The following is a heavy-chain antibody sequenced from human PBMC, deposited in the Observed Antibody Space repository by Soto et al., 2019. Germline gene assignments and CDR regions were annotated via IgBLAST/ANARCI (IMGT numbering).Heavy chain of an antibody. CDR1: GFTVSSNY. CDR2: IYSGGST. D-gene: IGHD3-22*01. CDR3: ARERVEEIPYYYDSSGYYAVVGWFDP. Sequence: GGSLRLSCAASGFTVSSNYMSWVRQAPGKGLEWVSVIYSGGSTYYADSVKGRFTISRDNSKNTLYLQMNSLRAEDTAVYYCARERVEEIPYYYDSSGYYAVVGWFDPWGQGTLVTVSS. J-gene: IGHJ5*02. V-gene: IGHV3-53*01.